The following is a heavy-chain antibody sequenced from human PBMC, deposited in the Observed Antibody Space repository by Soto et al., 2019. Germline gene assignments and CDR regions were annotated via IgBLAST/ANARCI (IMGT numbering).Heavy chain of an antibody. V-gene: IGHV3-53*01. D-gene: IGHD1-1*01. J-gene: IGHJ3*01. CDR3: ATWHEREPAFDV. CDR2: LYDVDGS. CDR1: GLTISGKKY. Sequence: DVQLVESGGGLIQPGESLRLSCAAFGLTISGKKYVAWVRQAPGKGLEWVSALYDVDGSFYADSVTGRFTTSSDSSKTSVYLQMNDLRPDDTAVYYCATWHEREPAFDVWGQGTTVTISS.